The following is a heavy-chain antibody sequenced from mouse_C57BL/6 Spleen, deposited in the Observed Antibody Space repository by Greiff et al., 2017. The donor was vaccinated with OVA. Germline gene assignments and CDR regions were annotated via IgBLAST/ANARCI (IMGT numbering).Heavy chain of an antibody. CDR1: GYTFTSYG. J-gene: IGHJ4*01. CDR3: ARRYDGPYYYAMDY. Sequence: QVQLQQSGAELARPGASVKLSCKASGYTFTSYGISWVKQRTGQGLEWIGEIYPRSGNTYYNEKFKGKATLTADKSSSTAYMELRSLTSEDSAVYFCARRYDGPYYYAMDYWGQGTSVTVSS. D-gene: IGHD2-3*01. V-gene: IGHV1-81*01. CDR2: IYPRSGNT.